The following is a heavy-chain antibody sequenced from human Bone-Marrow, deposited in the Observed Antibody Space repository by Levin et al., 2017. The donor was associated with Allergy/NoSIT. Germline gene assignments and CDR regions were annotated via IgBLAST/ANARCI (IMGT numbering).Heavy chain of an antibody. CDR3: AKGHYDILTGYPRGDFDY. CDR2: VSGDGVAT. J-gene: IGHJ4*02. V-gene: IGHV3-23*01. D-gene: IGHD3-9*01. CDR1: GFTFDKYA. Sequence: RAGGSLRLSCAASGFTFDKYAMNWVRQTPGKGLEWVSTVSGDGVATYYADVVKGRFTISRDNSKNTVSLEMNSLAADDTAVYYCAKGHYDILTGYPRGDFDYWGQGTLVTVSS.